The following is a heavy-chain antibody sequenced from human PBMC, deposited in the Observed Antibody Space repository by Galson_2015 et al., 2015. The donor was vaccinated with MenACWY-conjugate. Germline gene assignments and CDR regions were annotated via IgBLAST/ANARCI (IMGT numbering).Heavy chain of an antibody. D-gene: IGHD2-2*01. Sequence: SVKVSCKASGYTFTNYAMHWVRQAPGQRLEWMGWINAGNGNTKYSQKFQGRVTITSDTSASTAYMELSSLRSEDTAVYYCAREIVAAPAASWGYYYYGMDVWGQGTTVTVSS. J-gene: IGHJ6*02. V-gene: IGHV1-3*01. CDR3: AREIVAAPAASWGYYYYGMDV. CDR1: GYTFTNYA. CDR2: INAGNGNT.